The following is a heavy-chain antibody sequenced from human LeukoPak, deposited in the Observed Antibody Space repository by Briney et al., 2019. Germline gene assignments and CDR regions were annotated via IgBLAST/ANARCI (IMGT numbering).Heavy chain of an antibody. CDR1: GFTFSSYG. J-gene: IGHJ5*02. V-gene: IGHV3-33*06. Sequence: HSGGSLRLSCAASGFTFSSYGMHWVRQAPGKGLEWVAVVWYDGSKKYSADSVKGRITISRDDSKNTLYLQMNSLRAEDTAVYYCAKEFYSSGWYEGWFDPWGQGTLVTVSS. CDR3: AKEFYSSGWYEGWFDP. CDR2: VWYDGSKK. D-gene: IGHD6-19*01.